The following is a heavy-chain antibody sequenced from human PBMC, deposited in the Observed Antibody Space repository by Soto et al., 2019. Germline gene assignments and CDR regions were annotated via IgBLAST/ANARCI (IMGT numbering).Heavy chain of an antibody. CDR2: IYPGDSDT. D-gene: IGHD2-15*01. Sequence: GESLKISCKGSGYNFKTYWIAWVRQMPGQGLEWMGIIYPGDSDTTYSPSFQGQVTISVDKTISTAYLQLSSLKASDTAVYYCARAFLLHLAFDIWGQGTMVTVSS. CDR3: ARAFLLHLAFDI. CDR1: GYNFKTYW. V-gene: IGHV5-51*01. J-gene: IGHJ3*02.